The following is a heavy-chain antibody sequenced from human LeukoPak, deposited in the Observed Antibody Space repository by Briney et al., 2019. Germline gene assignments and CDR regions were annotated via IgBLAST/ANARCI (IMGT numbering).Heavy chain of an antibody. D-gene: IGHD1-14*01. Sequence: SVKVSCKASGGTFSSYAISWVRQAPGQGLEWMGGIIPIFGTANYAQKFQGRVTVTADESTSTAYMELSSLRSEDTAVYYCATARPLNPYYFDYWGQGTLVTVSS. J-gene: IGHJ4*02. CDR1: GGTFSSYA. CDR3: ATARPLNPYYFDY. CDR2: IIPIFGTA. V-gene: IGHV1-69*01.